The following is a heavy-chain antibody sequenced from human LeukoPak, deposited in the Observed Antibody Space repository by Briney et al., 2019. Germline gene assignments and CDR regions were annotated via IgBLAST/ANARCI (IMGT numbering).Heavy chain of an antibody. J-gene: IGHJ4*02. CDR1: ELTFSSYG. Sequence: PGGSLRLSCAASELTFSSYGMHWVRQGPGKGLEWVAVLSYDGNKKFYADSVKGRFTISRDNSKNTLYLQMNSLRPEDTAVYSCATDESTPCDGDCPLDHWGQGTLVTVSS. CDR3: ATDESTPCDGDCPLDH. V-gene: IGHV3-30*03. CDR2: LSYDGNKK. D-gene: IGHD2-21*02.